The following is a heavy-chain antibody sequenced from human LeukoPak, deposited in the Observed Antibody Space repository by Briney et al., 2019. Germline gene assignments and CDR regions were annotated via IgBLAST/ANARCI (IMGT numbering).Heavy chain of an antibody. CDR1: GFTFSSYA. D-gene: IGHD6-13*01. Sequence: GGSLRLSCAASGFTFSSYAMSWVRQAPGKGLEWVSAISGSGGRTYYADSVKGRFTISRDNAKNSLYLQMNSLRAEDTAVYYCARVGRQLEFDYWGQGTLVTVSS. J-gene: IGHJ4*02. V-gene: IGHV3-23*01. CDR3: ARVGRQLEFDY. CDR2: ISGSGGRT.